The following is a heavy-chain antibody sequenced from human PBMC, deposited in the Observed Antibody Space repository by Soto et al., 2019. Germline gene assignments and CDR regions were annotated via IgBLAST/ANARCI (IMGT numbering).Heavy chain of an antibody. CDR2: ISSTAGRTS. D-gene: IGHD3-10*01. CDR1: GFTFNTYP. Sequence: PGGSLRLSCATSGFTFNTYPMTWVRQAPGKGLEWVSSISSTAGRTSSYADSVKGRFAISRDFSDNTVYLQMNNPRVDDTAVYFCAKGVLSFHYGMEVWGQGTTVTVSS. V-gene: IGHV3-23*01. J-gene: IGHJ6*02. CDR3: AKGVLSFHYGMEV.